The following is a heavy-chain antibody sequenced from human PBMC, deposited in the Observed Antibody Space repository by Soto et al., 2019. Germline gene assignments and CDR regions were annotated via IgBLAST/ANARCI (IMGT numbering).Heavy chain of an antibody. CDR2: IYYSGST. CDR1: GGSISSYY. J-gene: IGHJ6*03. V-gene: IGHV4-59*08. CDR3: ARQNGYSSSWYQIEDYYYYYYMDV. Sequence: SLTCTVSGGSISSYYWSWIRQPPGKGLEWIGYIYYSGSTNHNPSLKSRVTISVDTSKNQFSLKLSSVTAADTAVYYCARQNGYSSSWYQIEDYYYYYYMDVWGKGTTVTVSS. D-gene: IGHD6-13*01.